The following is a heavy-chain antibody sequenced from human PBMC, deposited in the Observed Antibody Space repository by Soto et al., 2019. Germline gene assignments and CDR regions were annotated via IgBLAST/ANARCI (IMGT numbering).Heavy chain of an antibody. CDR1: GYSFTSYW. J-gene: IGHJ4*02. CDR2: IDPSDSYT. D-gene: IGHD5-12*01. Sequence: EVQLVQSGAEVKKPGESLRISCKGSGYSFTSYWISWVRQMPGKGLEWMGRIDPSDSYTNYSPSFQGHVTISADKSISTAYLQWSSLKASDTAMYYCARHFWLPYVEMATIGDYWGQGTLVTVSS. CDR3: ARHFWLPYVEMATIGDY. V-gene: IGHV5-10-1*03.